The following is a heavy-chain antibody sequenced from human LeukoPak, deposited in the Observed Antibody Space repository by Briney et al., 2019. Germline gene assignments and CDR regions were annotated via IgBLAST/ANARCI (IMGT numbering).Heavy chain of an antibody. D-gene: IGHD3-10*01. CDR3: AREPGELFYYYYGMDV. CDR1: GDSVSSNSAA. Sequence: SQTLSLTFAISGDSVSSNSAAWNWIRQSPARGLEWLGSTYYRCKWYNDYAVSVTSPLTINPHTSKNQFSLQLNSVTPEDTAVYYCAREPGELFYYYYGMDVWGQGTTVTVSS. J-gene: IGHJ6*02. V-gene: IGHV6-1*01. CDR2: TYYRCKWYN.